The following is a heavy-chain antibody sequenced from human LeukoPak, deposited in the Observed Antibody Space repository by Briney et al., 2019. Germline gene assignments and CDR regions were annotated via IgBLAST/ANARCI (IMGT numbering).Heavy chain of an antibody. Sequence: PGGSLRLSCAASGFTFSSYAMHWVRQAPGKGLEYVSAISSNGGSTYYANSVKGRFTISRDNAQNSLYLQLNSLRDEDTAVCHCTRDFQGYWGQGTLVTVSS. V-gene: IGHV3-64*01. CDR3: TRDFQGY. J-gene: IGHJ4*02. CDR2: ISSNGGST. CDR1: GFTFSSYA.